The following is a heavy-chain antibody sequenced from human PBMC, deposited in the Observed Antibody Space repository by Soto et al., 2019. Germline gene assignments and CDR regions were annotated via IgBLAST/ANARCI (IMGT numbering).Heavy chain of an antibody. CDR2: IYHSGTT. CDR1: GGSITTNW. V-gene: IGHV4-4*02. J-gene: IGHJ4*02. D-gene: IGHD6-19*01. CDR3: ARHIAVPRTRGFDY. Sequence: QVHLQESGPGLVKPSGTLSLTCAVSGGSITTNWWSWVRQPPGKGLEWIGEIYHSGTTNYNPSLRGRVPISVDQSNNQFPLNLNSVTPADSALYYCARHIAVPRTRGFDYWGQGNLVTVSS.